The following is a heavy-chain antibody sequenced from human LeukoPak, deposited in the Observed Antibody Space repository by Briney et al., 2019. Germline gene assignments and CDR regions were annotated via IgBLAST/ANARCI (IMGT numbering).Heavy chain of an antibody. D-gene: IGHD1-7*01. CDR1: GFTFSNYG. Sequence: GGSLRLSCAASGFTFSNYGMSWVRQAPGKGLEWVSAISGSGGSTYYADSVKGRFTISRDNSKNTLYLQMNSLRAEDTAVYYCAKIRVIFNWNYAYYFDYWGQGSLVTVSS. CDR2: ISGSGGST. J-gene: IGHJ4*02. V-gene: IGHV3-23*01. CDR3: AKIRVIFNWNYAYYFDY.